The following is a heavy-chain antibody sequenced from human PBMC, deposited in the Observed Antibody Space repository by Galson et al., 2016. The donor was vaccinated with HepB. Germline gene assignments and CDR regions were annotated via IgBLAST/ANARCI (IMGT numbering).Heavy chain of an antibody. J-gene: IGHJ4*02. CDR2: ISYDGSYK. CDR3: ARDWDGATAYTFDY. Sequence: SLRLSCAASGFIFSDYAMHWVRQAPGTGLEWVALISYDGSYKYYADSVKGRFTISRDNSMDTLYLQMNNLRAEDTAVYYCARDWDGATAYTFDYWGQGTLVTVSS. CDR1: GFIFSDYA. D-gene: IGHD2-21*01. V-gene: IGHV3-30-3*01.